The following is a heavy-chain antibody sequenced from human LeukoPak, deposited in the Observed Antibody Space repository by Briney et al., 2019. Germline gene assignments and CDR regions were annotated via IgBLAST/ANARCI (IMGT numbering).Heavy chain of an antibody. Sequence: PGGSLRLSCVASGFKFSNYAMNWVRQAPGKGLECVSSISGSGTSTYYADSVKGRFTISRDNSKNTLYLQMNSLRAEDTAVYYCAKGEDSNYENWGQGTLVTVSS. V-gene: IGHV3-23*01. CDR2: ISGSGTST. J-gene: IGHJ4*02. CDR1: GFKFSNYA. CDR3: AKGEDSNYEN. D-gene: IGHD4-11*01.